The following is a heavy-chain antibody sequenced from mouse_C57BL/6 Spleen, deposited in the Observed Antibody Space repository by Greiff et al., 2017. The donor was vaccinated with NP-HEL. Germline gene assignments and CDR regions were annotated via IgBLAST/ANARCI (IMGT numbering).Heavy chain of an antibody. Sequence: GGGLVQPKGSLKLSCAASGFSFNTYAMNWVRQAPGKGLEWVARIRSKSNNYATYYADSVKDRFTISRDDSESMLYLQMNNLKTEDTAMYYCVRDNYLFDYWGQGTTLTVSS. CDR1: GFSFNTYA. CDR3: VRDNYLFDY. V-gene: IGHV10-1*01. J-gene: IGHJ2*01. D-gene: IGHD1-3*01. CDR2: IRSKSNNYAT.